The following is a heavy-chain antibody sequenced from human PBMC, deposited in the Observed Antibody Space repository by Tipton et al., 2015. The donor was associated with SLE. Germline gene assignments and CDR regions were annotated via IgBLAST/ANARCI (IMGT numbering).Heavy chain of an antibody. J-gene: IGHJ3*02. CDR1: GFSVSSNY. Sequence: SLRLSCAASGFSVSSNYMSWVRQAPGKGLEWVSVIYSGDSTYYADSVKGQFTISRDNSKNTLYLQMNSLRAEDTAVYYCARDHYDILTGNRNAFDIWGQGTMVTVSS. D-gene: IGHD3-9*01. V-gene: IGHV3-66*02. CDR3: ARDHYDILTGNRNAFDI. CDR2: IYSGDST.